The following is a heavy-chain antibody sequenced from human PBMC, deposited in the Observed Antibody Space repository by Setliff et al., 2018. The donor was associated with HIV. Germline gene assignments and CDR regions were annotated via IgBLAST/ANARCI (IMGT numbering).Heavy chain of an antibody. CDR1: GGTFSGYA. Sequence: SVKVSCKASGGTFSGYAISWVRQAPGQGLGWMGGIIPILGIANYAQKFQGRVTITAVESTSTAYMELSSLRSEDTAVYYCARDYSPTFYYYDSSGTFDYWGQGTLGTVSS. J-gene: IGHJ4*02. V-gene: IGHV1-69*10. CDR2: IIPILGIA. D-gene: IGHD3-22*01. CDR3: ARDYSPTFYYYDSSGTFDY.